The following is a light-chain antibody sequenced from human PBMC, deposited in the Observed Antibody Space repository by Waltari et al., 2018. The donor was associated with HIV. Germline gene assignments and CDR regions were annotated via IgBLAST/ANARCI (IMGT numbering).Light chain of an antibody. J-gene: IGKJ3*01. CDR1: QGISSY. CDR3: QQLNSYLGFT. V-gene: IGKV1-9*01. CDR2: AAS. Sequence: DIQLTQSPSFLSASVGDRVTITCRASQGISSYLAWYQQKPGKAPKLLIYAASTLQRGVPSRFSGSRSGTEFTLTNSSLQPEDFATYYCQQLNSYLGFTFGPGTKVDIK.